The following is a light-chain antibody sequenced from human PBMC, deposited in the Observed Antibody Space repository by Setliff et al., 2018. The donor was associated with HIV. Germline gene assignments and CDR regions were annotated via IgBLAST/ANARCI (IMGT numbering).Light chain of an antibody. J-gene: IGLJ1*01. CDR2: DVN. V-gene: IGLV2-14*03. Sequence: QSALTQPASVSGSPGQSITISCTGGGNNIANYESVSWYQHHPGEVPKLIIYDVNKRPSGISNRFSGSKTGNSASLTISGLHTEDEADYYCCSYTSSSTLIVFGTGTKVTVL. CDR3: CSYTSSSTLIV. CDR1: GNNIANYES.